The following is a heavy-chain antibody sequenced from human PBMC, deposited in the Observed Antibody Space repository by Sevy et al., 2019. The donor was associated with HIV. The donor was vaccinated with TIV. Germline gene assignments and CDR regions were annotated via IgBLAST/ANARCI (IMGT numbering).Heavy chain of an antibody. Sequence: GGSLRLSCAASGFPFSSYAMSWVRQAPVKGLEWVSTLIGGGSRTYYADSVTGRFIISRDNSRNTLYLQMNSLRAEDTAIYYCAKRRVQSGLSGGGANYGMDVCGRGTTVTVSS. D-gene: IGHD2-8*02. CDR1: GFPFSSYA. CDR3: AKRRVQSGLSGGGANYGMDV. V-gene: IGHV3-23*01. J-gene: IGHJ6*02. CDR2: LIGGGSRT.